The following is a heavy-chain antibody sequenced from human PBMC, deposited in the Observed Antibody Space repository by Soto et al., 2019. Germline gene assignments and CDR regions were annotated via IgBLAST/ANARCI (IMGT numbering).Heavy chain of an antibody. CDR2: VYSSGGT. CDR3: ARGQRFSDWFDP. V-gene: IGHV4-4*07. Sequence: SETLSLTCTVSGGSMTSYYWTWIRQPAGKGLEWIGRVYSSGGTHYNPSLKSRVTISLDTSKNQFSLRLLSVTDADTAVYFCARGQRFSDWFDPWGRGTLVTVSS. CDR1: GGSMTSYY. D-gene: IGHD3-3*01. J-gene: IGHJ5*02.